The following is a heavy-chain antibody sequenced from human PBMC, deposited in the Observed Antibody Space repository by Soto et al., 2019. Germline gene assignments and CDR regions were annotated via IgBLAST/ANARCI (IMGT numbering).Heavy chain of an antibody. V-gene: IGHV3-72*01. J-gene: IGHJ4*02. CDR2: IRNKAHSYTT. Sequence: PGGSLRLSCAVSGFTFGDHYMDWVRQSPGEGLEWVGRIRNKAHSYTTVYAASVKGRLTFSRDDSKNSVYLQMNSLKPEDTAVYYCVRTLQPGTTTYFDSWGQGTLVTVSS. CDR1: GFTFGDHY. CDR3: VRTLQPGTTTYFDS. D-gene: IGHD1-1*01.